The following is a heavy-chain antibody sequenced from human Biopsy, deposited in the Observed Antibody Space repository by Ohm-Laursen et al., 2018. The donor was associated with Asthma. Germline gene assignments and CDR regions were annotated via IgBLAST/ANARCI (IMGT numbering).Heavy chain of an antibody. CDR2: ISSSGSTT. V-gene: IGHV3-11*01. CDR1: GFSFSDYY. CDR3: ARPSPSRDILYYYYHMDV. J-gene: IGHJ6*02. Sequence: SLRLSCTASGFSFSDYYMTWMRQAPGKGLEWVSSISSSGSTTYPAESVKGRFTISRDNAQKSLFLQMGSLRAEDTAIYYCARPSPSRDILYYYYHMDVWGQGTTVIVSS. D-gene: IGHD2-2*01.